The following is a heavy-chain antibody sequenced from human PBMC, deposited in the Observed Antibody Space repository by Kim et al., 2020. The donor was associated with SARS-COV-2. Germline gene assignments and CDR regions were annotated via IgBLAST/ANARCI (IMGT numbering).Heavy chain of an antibody. CDR2: SRST. CDR3: ARVGPTDY. J-gene: IGHJ4*02. Sequence: SRSTYSNPSLKSRVTISVATSKNQFSLKLSSVSAADTAVYYCARVGPTDYWGQGTLVTVSS. V-gene: IGHV4-39*07.